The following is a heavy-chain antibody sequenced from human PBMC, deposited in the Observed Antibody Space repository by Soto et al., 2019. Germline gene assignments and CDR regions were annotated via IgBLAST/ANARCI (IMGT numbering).Heavy chain of an antibody. CDR1: GYTFTSYG. Sequence: GASVKVSCKASGYTFTSYGISWGRQAPGQGLEWMGWISAYNGNTNYAQKLQGRVTMTTDTSTSTAYMELRSLRSDDTAVYYCARERMDIVATITSNDFDYWGQGTLVTVSS. V-gene: IGHV1-18*01. J-gene: IGHJ4*02. CDR2: ISAYNGNT. D-gene: IGHD5-12*01. CDR3: ARERMDIVATITSNDFDY.